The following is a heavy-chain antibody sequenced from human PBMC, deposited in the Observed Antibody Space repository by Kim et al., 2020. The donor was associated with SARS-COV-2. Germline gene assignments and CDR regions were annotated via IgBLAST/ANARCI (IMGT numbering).Heavy chain of an antibody. D-gene: IGHD3-10*01. V-gene: IGHV4-39*01. Sequence: SETLSLTCTVSGGSFSSSSYYWGWIRQPPGKGLEWIGSIYYSGSTYYNPSLKSRVTISVDTSKNQLSLKLGTVTAADTAVYYCARQSGAFDIWGQGTMDSVSS. CDR1: GGSFSSSSYY. CDR2: IYYSGST. CDR3: ARQSGAFDI. J-gene: IGHJ3*02.